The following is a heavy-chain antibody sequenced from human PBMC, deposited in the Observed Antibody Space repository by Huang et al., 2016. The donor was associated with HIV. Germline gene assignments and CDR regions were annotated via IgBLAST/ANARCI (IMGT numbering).Heavy chain of an antibody. CDR1: TFTFGAYW. V-gene: IGHV3-7*01. CDR3: ATKTAGMDI. Sequence: VESGGRSVQPGGSIKLPCVGSTFTFGAYWMSWVRQPPGKGLEWVANIKQDESEKYYVDSVKGRCNISRDNARKVLFLEMDNLRVEDTAMYFCATKTAGMDIWGQGTTVTVSS. J-gene: IGHJ6*02. CDR2: IKQDESEK. D-gene: IGHD1-7*01.